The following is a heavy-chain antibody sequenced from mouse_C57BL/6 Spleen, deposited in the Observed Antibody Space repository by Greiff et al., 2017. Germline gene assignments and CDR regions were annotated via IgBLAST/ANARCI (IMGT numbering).Heavy chain of an antibody. Sequence: EVQLQQSGPVLVKPGASVKMSCKASGYTFTDYYMNWVKQSHGKSLEWIGVINPYNGGTSYNQKFKGKATLTVDKSSSTAYMELNSLTSEDSAVYYCARRGITTVVGWYFDVWGTGTTVTVSS. CDR3: ARRGITTVVGWYFDV. J-gene: IGHJ1*03. CDR2: INPYNGGT. D-gene: IGHD1-1*01. V-gene: IGHV1-19*01. CDR1: GYTFTDYY.